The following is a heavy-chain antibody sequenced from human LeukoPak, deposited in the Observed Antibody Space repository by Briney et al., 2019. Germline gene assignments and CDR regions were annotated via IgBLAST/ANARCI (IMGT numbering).Heavy chain of an antibody. CDR2: IKQDASQT. D-gene: IGHD3-22*01. J-gene: IGHJ3*02. CDR1: GFIIFKSW. CDR3: ARVAGEASGYHPFDI. V-gene: IGHV3-7*01. Sequence: GGSLRLSCAASGFIIFKSWMTWVRQAPGKGLEWVAIIKQDASQTYYLDSVKGRFTISRDNAKNSIYLHMTRLRVEDTAVYYCARVAGEASGYHPFDIWGQGTMVTASS.